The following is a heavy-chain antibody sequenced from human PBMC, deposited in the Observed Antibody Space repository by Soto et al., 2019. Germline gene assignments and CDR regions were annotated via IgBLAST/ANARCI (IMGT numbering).Heavy chain of an antibody. V-gene: IGHV3-9*01. D-gene: IGHD5-12*01. J-gene: IGHJ4*02. CDR1: GFTFDDYA. CDR3: AKDSEYSGYGPFDY. CDR2: ISWNSGSI. Sequence: EVQLVESGGSLVQPGRSLRLSCAASGFTFDDYAMHWVRQAPGKGLEWVSGISWNSGSIGYADSVKGRFTISRDNAKNSLYLQMNSLRAEDTALYYCAKDSEYSGYGPFDYWGQGTLVTVSS.